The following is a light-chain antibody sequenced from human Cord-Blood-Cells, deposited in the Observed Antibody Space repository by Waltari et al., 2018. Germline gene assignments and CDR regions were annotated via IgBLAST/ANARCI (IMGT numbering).Light chain of an antibody. Sequence: QSVLTQPPSVSGAPGQRVTISCTGSSSHIGAGYDVHWYQQLPGTAPNLLIFGNGNRPSGGPDRFAGSKAGTSASLARNGLQAEDGADYYCQSYDSSLSGSVFGGGTKLTVL. J-gene: IGLJ2*01. CDR2: GNG. V-gene: IGLV1-40*01. CDR1: SSHIGAGYD. CDR3: QSYDSSLSGSV.